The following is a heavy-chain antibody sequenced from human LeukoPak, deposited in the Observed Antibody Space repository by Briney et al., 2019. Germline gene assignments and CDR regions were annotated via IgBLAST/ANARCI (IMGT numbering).Heavy chain of an antibody. V-gene: IGHV4-4*02. CDR2: IYHSGST. CDR1: SGSISSGIW. Sequence: SETLSLTCGVSSGSISSGIWWSWVRQPPGQGLEWIGEIYHSGSTNYNPSLKSRATISVDKSKGQFSLKLSSVTAADTAIYYCARKPTTSDAFDMWGQGTMVTVSS. D-gene: IGHD1-26*01. J-gene: IGHJ3*02. CDR3: ARKPTTSDAFDM.